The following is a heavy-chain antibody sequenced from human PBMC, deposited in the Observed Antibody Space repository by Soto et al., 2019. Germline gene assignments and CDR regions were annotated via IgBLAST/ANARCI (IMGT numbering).Heavy chain of an antibody. J-gene: IGHJ5*02. Sequence: PGGSLRLSCAASGFTFSSYAMSWVRQAPGKGLEWVSAISGSGGSTYYADSVKGRFTTSRDNSKNTLYLQMNSLRAEDTAVYYCAKDILARIAAAGTSWFDPWGQGTLVTVSS. V-gene: IGHV3-23*01. CDR3: AKDILARIAAAGTSWFDP. CDR1: GFTFSSYA. CDR2: ISGSGGST. D-gene: IGHD6-13*01.